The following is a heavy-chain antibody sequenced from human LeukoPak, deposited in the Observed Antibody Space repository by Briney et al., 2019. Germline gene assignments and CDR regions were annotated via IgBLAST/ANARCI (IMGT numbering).Heavy chain of an antibody. D-gene: IGHD3-10*01. CDR1: GFTFSDYY. CDR2: ISSSGSTI. V-gene: IGHV3-11*01. Sequence: GGSLRLSCAASGFTFSDYYMSWIRQAPGKGLGWVSYISSSGSTIYYADSVKGRFTISRDNAKNSLYLQMNSLRAEDTAVYYCARRYYYGSGRNGMDVWGQGTTVTVSS. CDR3: ARRYYYGSGRNGMDV. J-gene: IGHJ6*02.